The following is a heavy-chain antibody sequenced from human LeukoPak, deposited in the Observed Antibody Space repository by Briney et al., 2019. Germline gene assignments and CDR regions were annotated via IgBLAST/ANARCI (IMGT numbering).Heavy chain of an antibody. CDR3: ARGLSAMGYFDY. CDR2: IRYDGSNK. V-gene: IGHV3-30*02. Sequence: GGSLRLSCAASGFIFNTYVMHWVRQPPGKGLEWLAFIRYDGSNKNYADSVKGRFTISRDNSKTTLYLQMNSLRAEDTAVYYCARGLSAMGYFDYWGQGTLVTVSS. CDR1: GFIFNTYV. J-gene: IGHJ4*02. D-gene: IGHD3-16*01.